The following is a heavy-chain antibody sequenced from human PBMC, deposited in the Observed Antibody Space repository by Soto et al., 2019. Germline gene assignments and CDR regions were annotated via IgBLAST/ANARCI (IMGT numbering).Heavy chain of an antibody. V-gene: IGHV1-18*01. CDR2: INPSDGNR. CDR1: GYTFTSYG. D-gene: IGHD6-19*01. Sequence: ASVKVSCKASGYTFTSYGITWVRQAPGQGLEWMGWINPSDGNRNFAQKFEDRVNMTKAKSTNTVFLELRSLKSDDTAVYYCARKSSGWYDYWGQGTLVTVSS. CDR3: ARKSSGWYDY. J-gene: IGHJ4*02.